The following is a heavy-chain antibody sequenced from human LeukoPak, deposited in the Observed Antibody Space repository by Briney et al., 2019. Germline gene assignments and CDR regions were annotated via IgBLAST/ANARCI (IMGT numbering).Heavy chain of an antibody. CDR2: IYSGGST. CDR1: GFTVSSNY. Sequence: GGSLRLSFAASGFTVSSNYMSWVRQAPGKGLEWVSVIYSGGSTYYADSVKGRFTISRDNSKNTLYLQMNSLRADDTAVYYCAKGLSREQQLVPIDYWGQGTLVTVSS. J-gene: IGHJ4*02. D-gene: IGHD6-13*01. CDR3: AKGLSREQQLVPIDY. V-gene: IGHV3-53*01.